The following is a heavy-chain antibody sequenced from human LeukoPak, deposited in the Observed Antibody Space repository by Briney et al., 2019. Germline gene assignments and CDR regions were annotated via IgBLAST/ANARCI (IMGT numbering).Heavy chain of an antibody. D-gene: IGHD2-2*01. CDR2: IYYRGST. Sequence: DPSETLSLTCTASGGSISSSPYYWGWIRQPPGKGLEWIGTIYYRGSTYSNPSLNSRVTISLDTSKNQFSLRLRSVTAADTALYYCARHYLSDGILSTFDPWGQGTLVTVSS. J-gene: IGHJ5*02. V-gene: IGHV4-39*01. CDR1: GGSISSSPYY. CDR3: ARHYLSDGILSTFDP.